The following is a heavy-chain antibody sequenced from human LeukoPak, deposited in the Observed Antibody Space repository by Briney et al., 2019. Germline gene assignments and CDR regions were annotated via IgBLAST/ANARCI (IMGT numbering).Heavy chain of an antibody. CDR3: ARDLVRGDYSNFNWFDP. D-gene: IGHD4-11*01. CDR1: GYTFTGYY. CDR2: INPNSGGT. Sequence: GASVKVSCKASGYTFTGYYMHWVRQAPGQGLEWMGWINPNSGGTNYAQKFQGRVTMTRDTSISTAYMELSRLRSDDTAVYYCARDLVRGDYSNFNWFDPWGQGTLVTVSS. V-gene: IGHV1-2*02. J-gene: IGHJ5*02.